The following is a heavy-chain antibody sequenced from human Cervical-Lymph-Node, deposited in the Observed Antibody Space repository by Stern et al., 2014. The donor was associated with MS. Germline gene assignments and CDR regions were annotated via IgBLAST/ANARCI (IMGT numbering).Heavy chain of an antibody. CDR1: GYTFTSYG. V-gene: IGHV1-18*01. Sequence: VQLVESGSEVKKPGASVKVSCKASGYTFTSYGITWVRQAPGRGLEWMGWISAYNGDTNYAQNLQGRVTMTTDTSMTTAYMELRSLRSDDTAVYYCARTYVRAFDYWGQGSLVTVSS. CDR3: ARTYVRAFDY. J-gene: IGHJ4*02. D-gene: IGHD3-16*01. CDR2: ISAYNGDT.